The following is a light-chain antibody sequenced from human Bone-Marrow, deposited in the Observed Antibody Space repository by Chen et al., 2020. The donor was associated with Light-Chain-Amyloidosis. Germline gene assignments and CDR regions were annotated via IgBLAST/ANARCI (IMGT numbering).Light chain of an antibody. CDR2: DVT. V-gene: IGLV2-14*01. Sequence: QSALTQPASVSGSPGQSITISCTGTSSDVGGHNYVSWYQQHPGKAPKIMIYDVTNRPSGVSDRFSCTKSGNTASLTISGLQAEDEADYYSSSYTSSSTLYVFETGTRVTVL. CDR3: SSYTSSSTLYV. J-gene: IGLJ1*01. CDR1: SSDVGGHNY.